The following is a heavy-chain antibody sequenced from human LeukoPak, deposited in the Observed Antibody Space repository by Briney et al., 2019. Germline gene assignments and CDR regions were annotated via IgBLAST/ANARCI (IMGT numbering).Heavy chain of an antibody. V-gene: IGHV3-7*05. Sequence: GGSLTLSCAASRFTFSTYWMSWVRLAPGKGLEWVANINQDGSEKNYVDSVKGRFTISRDNAKNSLYLQMNSLRADDTAVYYCARDQDAYSSGWYGVFDYWGQGALVTVSS. CDR2: INQDGSEK. CDR1: RFTFSTYW. CDR3: ARDQDAYSSGWYGVFDY. D-gene: IGHD6-19*01. J-gene: IGHJ4*02.